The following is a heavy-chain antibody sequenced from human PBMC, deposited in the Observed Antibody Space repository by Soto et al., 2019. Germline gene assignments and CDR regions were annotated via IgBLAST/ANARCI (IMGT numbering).Heavy chain of an antibody. CDR3: ARLEGATIFDY. V-gene: IGHV4-59*01. CDR1: GGSISSYY. J-gene: IGHJ4*02. CDR2: IYYSGST. D-gene: IGHD1-26*01. Sequence: SETLSLTCTVSGGSISSYYWSWIRQPPGKGLEWIGYIYYSGSTNYNPSLKSRVTITVDTSKNQFSLKLSSVTAADTAVYYCARLEGATIFDYWGQGTLVTVS.